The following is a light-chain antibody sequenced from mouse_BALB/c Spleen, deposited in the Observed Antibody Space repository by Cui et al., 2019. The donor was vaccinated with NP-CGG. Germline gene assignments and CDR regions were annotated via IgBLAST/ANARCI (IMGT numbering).Light chain of an antibody. CDR1: LGAVTLRNK. V-gene: IGLV1*01. CDR3: ALMDSNHWV. CDR2: GTN. Sequence: AVVTQELEPTTYPGEPVPLTFAQSLGAVTLRNKPNWVQEKPDHLFPGPIGGTNNRAPSVPARFSGSLIGKKAALINTGAQTGDEAIYFCALMDSNHWVFGGGTKLDCP. J-gene: IGLJ1*01.